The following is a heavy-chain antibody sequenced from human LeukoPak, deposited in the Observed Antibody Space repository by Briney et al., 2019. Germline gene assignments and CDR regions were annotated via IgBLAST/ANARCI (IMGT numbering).Heavy chain of an antibody. CDR3: ARDQRWYTRGSWYFDL. V-gene: IGHV4-61*02. CDR1: GGSISAGTSY. Sequence: PSETLSLTCTVSGGSISAGTSYWSWIRQPAGKGLEWIGRIYTSGSTNYNPSLKSRVTISVDTSKNQFSLKLSSVTAADTAVYYCARDQRWYTRGSWYFDLWGRGTLVTVSS. D-gene: IGHD2-15*01. J-gene: IGHJ2*01. CDR2: IYTSGST.